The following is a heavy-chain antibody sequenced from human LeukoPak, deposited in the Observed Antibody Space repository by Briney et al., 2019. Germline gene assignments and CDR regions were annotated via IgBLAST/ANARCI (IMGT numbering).Heavy chain of an antibody. D-gene: IGHD5-18*01. CDR1: GGSISSYY. V-gene: IGHV4-59*01. Sequence: PSETLSLTCTVSGGSISSYYWSWIRQPPGKGLEWIGYIYYSGSTTYNPSLKSRVTISVDTSRNQYSLKLSSVAAADTAVYYCAGEAIEYSYGTPYDFDYWGQGTLVTVSS. J-gene: IGHJ4*02. CDR3: AGEAIEYSYGTPYDFDY. CDR2: IYYSGST.